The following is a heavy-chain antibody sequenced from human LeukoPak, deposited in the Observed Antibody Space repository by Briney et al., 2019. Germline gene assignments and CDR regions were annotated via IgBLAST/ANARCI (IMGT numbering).Heavy chain of an antibody. CDR1: GYTFTSYA. V-gene: IGHV7-4-1*02. CDR2: INTNTGNP. Sequence: GASVKVSCKASGYTFTSYAMNWVRQAPGQGLEWMGWINTNTGNPTYAQGFTGRFVFSLDTSVSTAYLQISSLKAEDTAVYYCARDVRRIAVAGWFDPWGQGTLVNVSS. J-gene: IGHJ5*02. CDR3: ARDVRRIAVAGWFDP. D-gene: IGHD6-19*01.